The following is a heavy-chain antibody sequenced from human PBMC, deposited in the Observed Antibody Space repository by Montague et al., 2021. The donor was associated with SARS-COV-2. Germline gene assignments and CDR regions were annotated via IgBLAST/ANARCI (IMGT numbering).Heavy chain of an antibody. Sequence: SETLSLTCAVYGGSFSGYYWGWIRQPPGKGLEWIGEINHSGSTNYNPSLKSRVTISVDTSKNQFSPKLSSVTAADTAVYYCAIPMVRGFSRAFDIWGQGTMVTVSS. CDR3: AIPMVRGFSRAFDI. CDR2: INHSGST. J-gene: IGHJ3*02. CDR1: GGSFSGYY. V-gene: IGHV4-34*01. D-gene: IGHD3-10*01.